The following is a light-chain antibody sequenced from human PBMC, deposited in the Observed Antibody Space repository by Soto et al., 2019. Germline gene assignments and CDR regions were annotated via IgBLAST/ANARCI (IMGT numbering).Light chain of an antibody. CDR3: SSYTTSNTRQIV. CDR2: DVS. Sequence: QPTLTQHATVSGSPGQSLTISCTGTSSDVGGYNYVSWYQQHPGKAPKFMIYDVSNRPSGVSNRFSGSKSGNMASLTISRLLAEDEADYYCSSYTTSNTRQIVFGTGTKVTVL. V-gene: IGLV2-14*01. CDR1: SSDVGGYNY. J-gene: IGLJ1*01.